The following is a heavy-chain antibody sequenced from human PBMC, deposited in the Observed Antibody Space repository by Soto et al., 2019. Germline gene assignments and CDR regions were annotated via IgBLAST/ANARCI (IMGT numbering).Heavy chain of an antibody. CDR3: ATAGGYYYYYYGMDV. Sequence: GGSLRLSCAASGFTFSNAWMSWVRQAPGKGLEWVGRIKSKTDGGTTDYAAPVKGRFTISRDDSKNTLYLQMNSLKTEDTAVYYCATAGGYYYYYYGMDVWGQGTTVTVSS. CDR1: GFTFSNAW. CDR2: IKSKTDGGTT. V-gene: IGHV3-15*01. D-gene: IGHD6-25*01. J-gene: IGHJ6*02.